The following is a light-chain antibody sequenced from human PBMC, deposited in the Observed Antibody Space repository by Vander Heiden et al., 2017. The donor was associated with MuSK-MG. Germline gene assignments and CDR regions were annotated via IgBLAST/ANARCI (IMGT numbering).Light chain of an antibody. Sequence: GQRVTISCSGSSSNIGSNTVNWYQQLPGTAPKLLIYSKNQRPSGVPDRFSGSKSGTSASLAITGLQSEDEADYYCAAWDDSLNGQGVFGGGTKLTVL. J-gene: IGLJ2*01. V-gene: IGLV1-44*01. CDR2: SKN. CDR1: SSNIGSNT. CDR3: AAWDDSLNGQGV.